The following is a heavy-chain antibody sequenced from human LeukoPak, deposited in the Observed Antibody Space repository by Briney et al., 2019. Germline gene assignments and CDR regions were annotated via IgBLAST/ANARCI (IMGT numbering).Heavy chain of an antibody. V-gene: IGHV1-8*01. J-gene: IGHJ6*03. CDR3: ARGPYIVVVPAALYYYYYMDV. CDR1: GYTFTSYD. CDR2: MNPNSGNT. Sequence: ASVKVSCKASGYTFTSYDINWVRQATGQGLGWMGWMNPNSGNTGYAQKFQGRVTMTRNTSISTAYMELSSLRSEDTAVYYCARGPYIVVVPAALYYYYYMDVWGKGTTVTVSS. D-gene: IGHD2-2*01.